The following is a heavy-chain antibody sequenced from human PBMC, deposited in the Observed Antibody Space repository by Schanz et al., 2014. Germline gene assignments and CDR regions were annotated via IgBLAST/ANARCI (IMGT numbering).Heavy chain of an antibody. CDR1: GFTFSSYA. CDR2: FVHPGGST. Sequence: EVQLLESGGGLVQPGGSLRLSCAASGFTFSSYAMSWVRQAPGKGLEWVSFVHPGGSTYYPDSVKGRFTISRDSSKNTLYLQMNSLRAEDTAVYFCAKDLGVDCGDGCFNWYFDLWGRGTLVTVSS. CDR3: AKDLGVDCGDGCFNWYFDL. D-gene: IGHD2-21*02. V-gene: IGHV3-23*03. J-gene: IGHJ2*01.